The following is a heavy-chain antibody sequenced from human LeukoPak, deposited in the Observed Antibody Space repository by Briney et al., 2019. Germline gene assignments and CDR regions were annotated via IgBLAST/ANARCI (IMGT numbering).Heavy chain of an antibody. D-gene: IGHD3-22*01. CDR1: VFPFSSNG. Sequence: GGSLRLSCAASVFPFSSNGIHGVRQAPGKGLEWVAVISYDGSNKYYADSVKGRFTISRDNSKNTVYLQMDSLRAEDTAVYYCANDRITMVVVVPFYGMDVWGQGTTVTVSS. CDR3: ANDRITMVVVVPFYGMDV. CDR2: ISYDGSNK. V-gene: IGHV3-30*18. J-gene: IGHJ6*02.